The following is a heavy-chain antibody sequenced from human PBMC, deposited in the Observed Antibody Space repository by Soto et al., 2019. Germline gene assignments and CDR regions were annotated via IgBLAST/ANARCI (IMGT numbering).Heavy chain of an antibody. CDR1: GGSISSGGYY. J-gene: IGHJ4*02. V-gene: IGHV4-31*03. CDR2: IYYSGST. Sequence: QVQLQESGPGLVKPSQTLSLTCTVSGGSISSGGYYWSWIRQHPGKGLEWIGYIYYSGSTYYNPSLKRRVTISVDTSKNQFSLKLSSVTAADTAVYYCARVSYCGGDCYSYYFDYWGQGTLVTVSS. CDR3: ARVSYCGGDCYSYYFDY. D-gene: IGHD2-21*02.